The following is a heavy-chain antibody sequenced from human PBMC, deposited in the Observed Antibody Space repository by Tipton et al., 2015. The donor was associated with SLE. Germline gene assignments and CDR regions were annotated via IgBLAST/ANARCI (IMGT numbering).Heavy chain of an antibody. CDR1: GFTFSSYA. D-gene: IGHD3-3*01. CDR3: ARDYYDFWNGYPRFAFDI. J-gene: IGHJ3*02. CDR2: ISYDGSNK. V-gene: IGHV3-30*04. Sequence: SLRLSCAASGFTFSSYAMHWVRQAPGKGLEWVAVISYDGSNKYYADSVKGRFTISRDNSKNTLYLQMNSLRAEDTAVYYCARDYYDFWNGYPRFAFDIWGQGTMVTVSS.